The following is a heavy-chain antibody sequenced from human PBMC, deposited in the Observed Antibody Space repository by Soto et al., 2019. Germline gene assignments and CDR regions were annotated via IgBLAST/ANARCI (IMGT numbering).Heavy chain of an antibody. J-gene: IGHJ6*02. CDR3: AKDGRGRYDFWSGYYDPRTANGMDV. V-gene: IGHV1-18*01. D-gene: IGHD3-3*01. CDR2: ISAYNGNT. Sequence: ASVKVSCKASGYTFTIYGIIWVRQAPGQGLEWMGWISAYNGNTNYAQKLQGRVTMTTDTSTSTAYMELRSLRSDDTAVYYCAKDGRGRYDFWSGYYDPRTANGMDVWGQGTTVTVSS. CDR1: GYTFTIYG.